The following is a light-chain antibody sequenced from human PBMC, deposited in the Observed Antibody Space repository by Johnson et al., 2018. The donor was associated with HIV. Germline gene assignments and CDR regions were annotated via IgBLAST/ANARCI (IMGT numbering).Light chain of an antibody. V-gene: IGLV1-51*02. J-gene: IGLJ1*01. CDR1: SSNIGNNY. CDR2: ENN. Sequence: QLVLTQPPSVSAAPGQKVTISCSGSSSNIGNNYVSWYQQLPGTAPKLLIYENNERPSGIPDRISGAKSGTSATLGITGLLTGDEADYYCGTLDSSLSAPDVFGTGTKVTVL. CDR3: GTLDSSLSAPDV.